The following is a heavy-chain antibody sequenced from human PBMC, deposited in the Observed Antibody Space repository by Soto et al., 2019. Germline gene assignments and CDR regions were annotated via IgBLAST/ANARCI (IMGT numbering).Heavy chain of an antibody. D-gene: IGHD2-15*01. CDR2: ISDDGSNR. CDR3: ARGGTRVFNALDS. Sequence: QVQLVESGGGVVQPGRSLRISCAASGFTFSSYAMHWVRQAPGKGLEGVAVISDDGSNRYYAESVKGRFTISRDNSKNTLYLQMNSLRAEDTAVYYCARGGTRVFNALDSWGRGTLVTVSS. CDR1: GFTFSSYA. J-gene: IGHJ4*02. V-gene: IGHV3-30-3*01.